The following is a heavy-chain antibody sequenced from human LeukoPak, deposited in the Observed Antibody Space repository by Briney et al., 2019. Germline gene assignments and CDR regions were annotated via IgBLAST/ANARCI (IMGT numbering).Heavy chain of an antibody. CDR2: ISWNSGSI. D-gene: IGHD6-13*01. Sequence: GGSLRLSCAASGFTFDDYAMHWVRQAPGKGLEWVSGISWNSGSIGYADSVKGRFTIPRDNAKNSLYLQMNSLRAEDMALYYCAKGEGELVEGIDYWGQGTLVTVSS. CDR1: GFTFDDYA. J-gene: IGHJ4*02. V-gene: IGHV3-9*03. CDR3: AKGEGELVEGIDY.